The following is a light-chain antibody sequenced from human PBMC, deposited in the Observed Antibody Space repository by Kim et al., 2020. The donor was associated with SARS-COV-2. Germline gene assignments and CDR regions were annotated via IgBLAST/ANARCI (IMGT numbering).Light chain of an antibody. J-gene: IGLJ1*01. Sequence: ALEQTVRITCQGDSLRSYNASWYQQKPGQAPVLVIYGKNNRPSGIPDRFSGSSSGNTASLTITGAQAEDEADYYCNSRDSSGNHLVFGTGTKVTVL. CDR3: NSRDSSGNHLV. CDR1: SLRSYN. V-gene: IGLV3-19*01. CDR2: GKN.